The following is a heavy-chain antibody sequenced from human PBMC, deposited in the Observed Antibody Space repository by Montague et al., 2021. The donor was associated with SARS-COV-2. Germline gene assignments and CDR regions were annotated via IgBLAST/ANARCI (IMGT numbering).Heavy chain of an antibody. CDR1: GGSFSGYY. CDR2: INHSGST. Sequence: SQTQSLTYAVYGGSFSGYYWSWIRQPPGKGLEWIGEINHSGSTNYNPSLKSRVTISVDTSKNQFSLKLSSVTAADTAVYYCTREGYQVLWTDYYYYGMDVWGQGTTVTVSS. D-gene: IGHD2-2*01. J-gene: IGHJ6*02. CDR3: TREGYQVLWTDYYYYGMDV. V-gene: IGHV4-34*01.